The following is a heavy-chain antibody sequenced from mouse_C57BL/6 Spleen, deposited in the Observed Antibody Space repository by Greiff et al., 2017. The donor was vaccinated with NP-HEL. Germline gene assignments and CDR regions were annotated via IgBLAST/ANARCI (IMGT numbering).Heavy chain of an antibody. Sequence: VQLQQSGAELVKPGASVKISCKASGCAFGSYWMNWVKQRPGKGLEWIGQIYPGDGDTNYNGKFKGKATLTADKSSSTAYMQLSSLTSEDSAVYFCARRDTRGFAYWGQGTLVTVSA. CDR2: IYPGDGDT. CDR3: ARRDTRGFAY. J-gene: IGHJ3*01. CDR1: GCAFGSYW. V-gene: IGHV1-80*01.